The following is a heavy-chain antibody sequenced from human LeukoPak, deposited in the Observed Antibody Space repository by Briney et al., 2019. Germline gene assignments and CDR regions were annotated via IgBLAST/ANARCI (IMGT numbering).Heavy chain of an antibody. CDR2: INPNSGGT. J-gene: IGHJ4*02. D-gene: IGHD5/OR15-5a*01. V-gene: IGHV1-2*02. CDR1: GYTFTGYY. Sequence: GASVKVSCKASGYTFTGYYMHWVRQAPGQGLEWMGWINPNSGGTNYAQKLQGRVTMTTDTSTSTAYMELRSLRSDDTAVYYCARDLPSTREAIDYWGQGTLVTVSS. CDR3: ARDLPSTREAIDY.